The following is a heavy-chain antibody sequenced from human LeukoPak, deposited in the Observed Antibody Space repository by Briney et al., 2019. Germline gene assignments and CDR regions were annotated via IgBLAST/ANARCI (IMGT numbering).Heavy chain of an antibody. CDR2: ISSSSSYI. V-gene: IGHV3-21*01. CDR3: ASYCSSTGCYNWFDP. J-gene: IGHJ5*02. D-gene: IGHD2-2*01. Sequence: GGSLRLSCAASGFTFSSYSMNWVRQAPGKGLEWVSSISSSSSYIYYADSVKGRFTISRDNAKNSLYLQMNSLRAEDTAVYYCASYCSSTGCYNWFDPWGQGTLVTVSS. CDR1: GFTFSSYS.